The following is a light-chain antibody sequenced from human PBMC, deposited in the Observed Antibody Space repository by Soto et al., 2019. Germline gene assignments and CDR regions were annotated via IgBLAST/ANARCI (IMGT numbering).Light chain of an antibody. J-gene: IGKJ4*01. CDR3: QQADSFPLS. CDR1: QDISNY. V-gene: IGKV1-27*01. CDR2: AAS. Sequence: DIQMTQSPSSLSASVGDRVTITCRSSQDISNYLAWYQQKPGKVPKLLIYAASTLQSGFPSRFSGSGSGTDFTLTISSLQPEDVATYYCQQADSFPLSFGGGTKVEI.